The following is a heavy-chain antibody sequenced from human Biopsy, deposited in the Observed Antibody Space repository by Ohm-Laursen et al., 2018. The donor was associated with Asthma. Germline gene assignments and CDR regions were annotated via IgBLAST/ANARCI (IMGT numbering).Heavy chain of an antibody. CDR2: ISYTGNT. CDR3: ARHWNWGSFFDY. CDR1: GGSMSSSSYS. Sequence: SETLSLTCTVSGGSMSSSSYSWGWIRQPPGKGLEWIGSISYTGNTDIPSLRSRVTLSVDTSKNNSSLKLTSVTAADTAVFYCARHWNWGSFFDYWGQGMLVTVSS. V-gene: IGHV4-39*01. D-gene: IGHD7-27*01. J-gene: IGHJ4*02.